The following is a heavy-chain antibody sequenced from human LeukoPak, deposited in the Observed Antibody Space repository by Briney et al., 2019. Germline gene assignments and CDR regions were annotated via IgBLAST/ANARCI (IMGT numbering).Heavy chain of an antibody. D-gene: IGHD2-15*01. CDR2: ISSSGRTM. CDR1: GFTFSNYW. J-gene: IGHJ4*02. V-gene: IGHV3-48*04. Sequence: GGSLRLSCVASGFTFSNYWMHWVRQAPGNGLEWISFISSSGRTMYYADSVKGRFTISRDNAKNSLYLQMNSLRAEDTAIYYCARGPYCSGGSCYWGQGTLVTVSS. CDR3: ARGPYCSGGSCY.